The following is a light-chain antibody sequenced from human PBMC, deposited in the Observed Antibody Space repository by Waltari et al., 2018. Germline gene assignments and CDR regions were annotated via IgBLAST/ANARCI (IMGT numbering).Light chain of an antibody. J-gene: IGKJ4*01. CDR3: LKRAGGPL. Sequence: VLTQSPATLSLSPGESATLPCRASQSVNKYLDWFQQKPGQAPRLLISGASNRAAGIPARFSGSGSGTDFTLTISSLEPEDFAVCYCLKRAGGPLFGGGTKVE. CDR2: GAS. V-gene: IGKV3-11*01. CDR1: QSVNKY.